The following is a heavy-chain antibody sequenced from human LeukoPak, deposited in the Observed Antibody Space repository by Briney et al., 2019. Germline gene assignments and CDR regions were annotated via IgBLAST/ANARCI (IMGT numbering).Heavy chain of an antibody. D-gene: IGHD2-21*01. CDR3: ARGRFHPVDY. V-gene: IGHV4-38-2*02. Sequence: ASETLSLTCTVSGYSISSGYYWGWIRQPPGKGLEWIGSIYHSGSTYYNPSLKSRVTISVDTSKNQFSLKLSSVTAADTAVYYCARGRFHPVDYWGQGTLVTVSS. CDR2: IYHSGST. CDR1: GYSISSGYY. J-gene: IGHJ4*02.